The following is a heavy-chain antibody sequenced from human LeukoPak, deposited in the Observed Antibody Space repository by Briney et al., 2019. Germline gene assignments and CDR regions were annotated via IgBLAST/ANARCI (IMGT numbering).Heavy chain of an antibody. Sequence: GGSLRLSCAASGFTFSGSAMHWVRQASGKGLEWVGRIRSKANSYATAYAASVKGRFTISRDDSKNTAYLQMNSLKTEDTAVYYCTPCSSTSCYWVYWGQGNPGHRLL. CDR3: TPCSSTSCYWVY. V-gene: IGHV3-73*01. J-gene: IGHJ4*02. CDR2: IRSKANSYAT. CDR1: GFTFSGSA. D-gene: IGHD2-2*01.